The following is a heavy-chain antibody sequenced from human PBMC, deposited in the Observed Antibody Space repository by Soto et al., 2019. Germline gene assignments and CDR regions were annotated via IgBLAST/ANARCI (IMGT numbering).Heavy chain of an antibody. CDR2: IRSKNYGRTT. CDR3: SRPSYYYDSSGFEPGAFDI. CDR1: GFTFGHNA. Sequence: AGGNLRLSCTGYGFTFGHNAMTWFRQAPGKGLEWVGFIRSKNYGRTTEYAASVQGRFTISRDDSKGIAYLEMNSLTTDDTAVYYCSRPSYYYDSSGFEPGAFDICGQGTLDLVSS. J-gene: IGHJ3*02. V-gene: IGHV3-49*03. D-gene: IGHD3-22*01.